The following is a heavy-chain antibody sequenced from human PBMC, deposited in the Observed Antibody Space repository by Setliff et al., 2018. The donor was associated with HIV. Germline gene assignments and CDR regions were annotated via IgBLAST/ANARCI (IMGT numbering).Heavy chain of an antibody. CDR1: GDSITSNNYY. CDR3: ARGSSGPGGRAFDI. V-gene: IGHV4-39*07. D-gene: IGHD5-12*01. J-gene: IGHJ3*02. CDR2: ISYRGMT. Sequence: SETLSLTCNVSGDSITSNNYYWGWLRRAPGKGLEWMTSISYRGMTYKDPSLTSRVAISVDTSKNQFSLKLSSVTAADTAVYYCARGSSGPGGRAFDIWGQGTMVTVSS.